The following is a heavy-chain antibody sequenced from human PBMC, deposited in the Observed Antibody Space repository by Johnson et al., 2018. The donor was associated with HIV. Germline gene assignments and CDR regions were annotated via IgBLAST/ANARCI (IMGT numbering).Heavy chain of an antibody. V-gene: IGHV3-72*01. D-gene: IGHD4-17*01. Sequence: VQLVESGGGLVQPGGSLRLSCAASEFTFSDHYMDWVRQAPGKGLEWVGRIRNRANSYTTEYAASVKGRFTISRDNSKNTLYLQMNSLRNEDTAVYYCARPGPTVTDDAFDIWGQGTMVTVSS. CDR1: EFTFSDHY. J-gene: IGHJ3*02. CDR2: IRNRANSYTT. CDR3: ARPGPTVTDDAFDI.